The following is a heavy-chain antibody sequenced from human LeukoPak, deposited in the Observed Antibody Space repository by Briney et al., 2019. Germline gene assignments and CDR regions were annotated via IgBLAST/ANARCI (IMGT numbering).Heavy chain of an antibody. CDR3: ARDYYDSSGYYQVSY. Sequence: QTGGSLRLSCAASGFTFSSYAMSWVRQAPGKGLEWVAVISYDGSNKDFADSLKGRFTISRDNSKNTLYLQMNSLRAEDTAVYYCARDYYDSSGYYQVSYWGQGTLVTVSS. CDR1: GFTFSSYA. D-gene: IGHD3-22*01. CDR2: ISYDGSNK. V-gene: IGHV3-30*03. J-gene: IGHJ4*02.